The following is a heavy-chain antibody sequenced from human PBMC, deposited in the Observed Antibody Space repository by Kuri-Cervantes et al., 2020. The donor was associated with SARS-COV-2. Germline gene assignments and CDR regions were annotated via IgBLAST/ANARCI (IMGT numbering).Heavy chain of an antibody. CDR2: ISYDGSNK. D-gene: IGHD4-23*01. CDR1: GFTFSSYG. Sequence: LSLTCAASGFTFSSYGMHWVRQAPGKGLEWVAVISYDGSNKYYADSVKGRFTISRDNSKNTLYLQMNSLRAEDTAVYYCARSLYGGTSWYYGMDVWGQGTTVTVSS. J-gene: IGHJ6*02. CDR3: ARSLYGGTSWYYGMDV. V-gene: IGHV3-30*03.